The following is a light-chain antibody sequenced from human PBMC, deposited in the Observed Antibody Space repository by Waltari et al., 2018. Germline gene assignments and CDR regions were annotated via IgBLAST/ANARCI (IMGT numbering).Light chain of an antibody. CDR3: CSYTGSSTSYG. V-gene: IGLV2-23*01. CDR2: EAN. J-gene: IGLJ1*01. Sequence: YQHHPNSAHKLIIDEANKRPSGISHRVAGSKSGATASRRISGLQADDEADYYCCSYTGSSTSYGCGGGTKVTVL.